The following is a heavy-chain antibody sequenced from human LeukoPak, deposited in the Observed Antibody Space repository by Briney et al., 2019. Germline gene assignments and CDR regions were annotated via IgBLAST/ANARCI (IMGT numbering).Heavy chain of an antibody. CDR2: INSHGSGT. CDR1: GFTFSSSW. Sequence: GGSLRLSCAASGFTFSSSWMHWVRQAPGKGLVWVSRINSHGSGTSYADSVKGRFTISRDNAKNTLYLQMNSLRAEDTAVYYCARDGAIGDGYNWDYWGQGTLVTVSS. J-gene: IGHJ4*02. D-gene: IGHD5-24*01. V-gene: IGHV3-74*01. CDR3: ARDGAIGDGYNWDY.